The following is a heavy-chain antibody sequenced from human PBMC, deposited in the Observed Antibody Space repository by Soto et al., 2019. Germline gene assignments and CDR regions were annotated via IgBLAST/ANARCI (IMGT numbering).Heavy chain of an antibody. Sequence: QVHLVQSGAEVKKPGASVKVSCKASGYTFTSYGITWVRQAPGQGLEWRGWISAHNGNTDYAQKLQGRVIVTRDTSTSTAFMELRSLISDDTVVYYCARGRYGDYWGQGALVTVSS. D-gene: IGHD1-1*01. J-gene: IGHJ4*02. CDR3: ARGRYGDY. CDR2: ISAHNGNT. V-gene: IGHV1-18*01. CDR1: GYTFTSYG.